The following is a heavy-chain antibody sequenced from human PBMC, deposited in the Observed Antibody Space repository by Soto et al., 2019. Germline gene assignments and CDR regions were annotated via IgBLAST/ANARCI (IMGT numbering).Heavy chain of an antibody. J-gene: IGHJ4*02. V-gene: IGHV2-5*02. CDR2: IYWDDDK. Sequence: ESGPTLVNPTQTLTLTCTFSGFSLSTSGVGVGWIRQPPGKALEWLALIYWDDDKRYSPSLKSRLIVTKDTSKNQVVLTMTNMDPVDTATYFCAHRTKAAAFDYWGQGTLVTGSS. CDR3: AHRTKAAAFDY. CDR1: GFSLSTSGVG. D-gene: IGHD6-13*01.